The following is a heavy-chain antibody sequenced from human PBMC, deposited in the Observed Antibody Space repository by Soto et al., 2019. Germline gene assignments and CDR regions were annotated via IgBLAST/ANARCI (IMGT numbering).Heavy chain of an antibody. V-gene: IGHV1-69*01. CDR2: IIPLFGTA. J-gene: IGHJ4*02. CDR3: ARPKGSYSSGYYYSDY. Sequence: QVQLVQSGAEVKQPGSSVKVSCKTSGGTFSTYAIYWVRQAPGQGLEWMAAIIPLFGTADYAQKFQGRVTITADESTSTASMELSSLRSEDTAVYYCARPKGSYSSGYYYSDYWGQGTLVTVSS. D-gene: IGHD6-19*01. CDR1: GGTFSTYA.